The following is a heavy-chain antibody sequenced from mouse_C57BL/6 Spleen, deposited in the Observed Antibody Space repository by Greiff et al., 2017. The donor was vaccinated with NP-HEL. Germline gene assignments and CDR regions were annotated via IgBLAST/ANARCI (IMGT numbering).Heavy chain of an antibody. D-gene: IGHD2-2*01. CDR3: TRGGGLRRRHYFDY. CDR1: GYTFTDYE. V-gene: IGHV1-15*01. J-gene: IGHJ2*01. Sequence: VQLQESGAELVRPGASVTLSCKASGYTFTDYEMHWVKQTPVHGLEWIGAIDPETGGTAYNQKFKGKAILTADKSSSTAYMELRSLTSEDSAVYYCTRGGGLRRRHYFDYWGQGTTLTVSS. CDR2: IDPETGGT.